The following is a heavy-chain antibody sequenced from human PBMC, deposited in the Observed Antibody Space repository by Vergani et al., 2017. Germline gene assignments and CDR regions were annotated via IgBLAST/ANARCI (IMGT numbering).Heavy chain of an antibody. D-gene: IGHD3-9*01. CDR1: GFTFSSYS. Sequence: EVQLVESGGGLVQPGGSLRLSCAASGFTFSSYSMNWVRQAPGKGLEWVSYISSSSSTIYYADSVKGRFTISRDNAKNSLYLQMNSLRAEDTAVYYCARLSVLTGYWGGFDYWGQGTLVTVSS. CDR2: ISSSSSTI. CDR3: ARLSVLTGYWGGFDY. J-gene: IGHJ4*02. V-gene: IGHV3-48*01.